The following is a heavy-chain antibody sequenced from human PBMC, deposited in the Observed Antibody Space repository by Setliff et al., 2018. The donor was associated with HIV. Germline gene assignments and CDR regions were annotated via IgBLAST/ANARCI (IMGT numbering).Heavy chain of an antibody. CDR2: INTDGSNT. J-gene: IGHJ6*02. CDR3: ARSFPYYYESSGLYAMDV. Sequence: PGGSLRLSCAASGFTFSSSWMHWVRQALGKGLVWVSRINTDGSNTNYADSVKGRFTISRDNTKNTLYLQMNSLRAEDTAIYFCARSFPYYYESSGLYAMDVWGQGTTVTVSS. V-gene: IGHV3-74*01. D-gene: IGHD3-22*01. CDR1: GFTFSSSW.